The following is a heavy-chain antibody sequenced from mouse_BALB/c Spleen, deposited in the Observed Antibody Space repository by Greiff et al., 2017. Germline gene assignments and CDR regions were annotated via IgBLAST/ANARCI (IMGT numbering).Heavy chain of an antibody. CDR3: ARQDGNPYYFDY. V-gene: IGHV5-12-1*01. J-gene: IGHJ2*01. D-gene: IGHD1-1*01. CDR1: GFAFSSYD. Sequence: EVKVVESGGGLVKPGGSLKLSCAASGFAFSSYDMSWVRQTPEKRLEWVAYISSGGGSTYYPDTVKGRFTISRDNAKNTLYLQMSSLKSEDTAMYYCARQDGNPYYFDYWGQGTTLTVSS. CDR2: ISSGGGST.